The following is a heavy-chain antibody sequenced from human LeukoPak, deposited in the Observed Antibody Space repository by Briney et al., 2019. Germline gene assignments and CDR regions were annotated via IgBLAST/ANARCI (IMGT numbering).Heavy chain of an antibody. CDR3: ARHQQHDTTVNYYYYMDV. CDR2: IYYSGST. V-gene: IGHV4-39*01. Sequence: SEALSLTCTVSGGSISSSSYYWGWMRQPPGKGLEGMGSIYYSGSTYYNPSLKSRVTVSVYTSKNQFSLKLSSVTPADTAVYYCARHQQHDTTVNYYYYMDVWGKGTTVTVSS. D-gene: IGHD3-22*01. J-gene: IGHJ6*03. CDR1: GGSISSSSYY.